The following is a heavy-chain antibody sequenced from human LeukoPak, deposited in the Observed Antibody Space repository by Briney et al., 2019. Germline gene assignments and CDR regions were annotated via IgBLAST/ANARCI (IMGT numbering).Heavy chain of an antibody. CDR2: IYYSGST. CDR1: GGSISSSSYY. CDR3: ARRYYYDSSGYYQGYYFDY. Sequence: PSENLSLTCTVSGGSISSSSYYWGWIRQPPGKGLEWIGSIYYSGSTYYNPSLKSRVTISVDTSKNQFSLKLSSVTAADTAVYYCARRYYYDSSGYYQGYYFDYWGQGTLVTVSS. D-gene: IGHD3-22*01. V-gene: IGHV4-39*01. J-gene: IGHJ4*02.